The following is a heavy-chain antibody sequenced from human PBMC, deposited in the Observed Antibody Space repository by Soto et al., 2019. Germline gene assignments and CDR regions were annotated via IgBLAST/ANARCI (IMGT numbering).Heavy chain of an antibody. Sequence: PLGNLVLTCACSGCSLRSSNWGSGVRPPPGKGREWSGEIYHSGSTNYNPSLKSRVTISVDKSKNQFSLKLSSVTAADTAVYYCARERGDYDFWSGFGYFDYWGQGTLVTSPQ. J-gene: IGHJ4*02. CDR1: GCSLRSSNW. V-gene: IGHV4-4*02. CDR3: ARERGDYDFWSGFGYFDY. D-gene: IGHD3-3*01. CDR2: IYHSGST.